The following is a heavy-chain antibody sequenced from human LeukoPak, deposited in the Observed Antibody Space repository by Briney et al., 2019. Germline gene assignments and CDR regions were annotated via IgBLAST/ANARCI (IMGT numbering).Heavy chain of an antibody. CDR3: ARGRDRSKAGEH. CDR2: IYPTGTT. V-gene: IGHV4-4*07. D-gene: IGHD2-21*01. CDR1: GGSINSYY. Sequence: SETLSLTCTVSGGSINSYYWGWVRQPAGKGLEWIGRIYPTGTTNYSPSFKSRLTMSLDTSKNQFSLKLRSVTAADTAFYYCARGRDRSKAGEHWGQGTLVTVSS. J-gene: IGHJ4*02.